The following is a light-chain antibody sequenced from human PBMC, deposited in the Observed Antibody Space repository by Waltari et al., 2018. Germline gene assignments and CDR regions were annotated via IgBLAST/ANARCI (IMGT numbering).Light chain of an antibody. Sequence: QSALTQPASVSGSPGQSITISCTGTTSDIGSYHYVSWYQLHPGKVPKLIIYDVTKRPSGVSQRFSCSKSGNTASLTISGLQAEDEADYYCCSYADSRGVFGGGTTLTVL. CDR1: TSDIGSYHY. J-gene: IGLJ2*01. CDR3: CSYADSRGV. CDR2: DVT. V-gene: IGLV2-23*02.